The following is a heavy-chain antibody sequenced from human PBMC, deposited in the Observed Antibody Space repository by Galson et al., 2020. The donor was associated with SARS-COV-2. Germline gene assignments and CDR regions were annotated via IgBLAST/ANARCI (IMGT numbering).Heavy chain of an antibody. CDR2: ISAYNGNT. CDR3: ARAIVVVVAATVGYYYYGMDV. J-gene: IGHJ6*02. CDR1: GYTFTSYG. D-gene: IGHD2-15*01. Sequence: ASVKVSCKASGYTFTSYGISWVRQAPGQGLEWLGWISAYNGNTNYAQKLQGRVTMTTDTSTSTAYMELRSLRSDDTAVYYCARAIVVVVAATVGYYYYGMDVWGQGTTVTVSS. V-gene: IGHV1-18*01.